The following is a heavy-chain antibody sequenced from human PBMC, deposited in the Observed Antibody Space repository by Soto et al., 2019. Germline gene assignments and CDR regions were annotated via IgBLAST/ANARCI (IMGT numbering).Heavy chain of an antibody. CDR2: FIPVVAMA. J-gene: IGHJ6*02. Sequence: QVQLVQSGSEVKKPGSSVKVSCKTSGGTLSSFAISWVRQAPGQGLEWVGTFIPVVAMAKYGQNFQGRVTITADQFTNTWCMEWRSLRYEDTATYYCASGNDNYFCYGRAVGGQGTTVTVSS. D-gene: IGHD1-1*01. CDR3: ASGNDNYFCYGRAV. V-gene: IGHV1-69*04. CDR1: GGTLSSFA.